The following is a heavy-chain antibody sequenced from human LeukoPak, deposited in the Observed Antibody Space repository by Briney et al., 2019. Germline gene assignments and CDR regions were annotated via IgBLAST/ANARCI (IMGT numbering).Heavy chain of an antibody. CDR2: ISSSSSYI. CDR3: ARDRKTSIAGMDV. Sequence: GGSLRLSCAASGFTFSSYSMNWVRQAPGKGLEWVSSISSSSSYIYYADSVKGRFTISRDNAKNSLYLQMNSLRAEDTAVYYCARDRKTSIAGMDVWGKGITVTVSS. V-gene: IGHV3-21*01. CDR1: GFTFSSYS. J-gene: IGHJ6*03. D-gene: IGHD6-6*01.